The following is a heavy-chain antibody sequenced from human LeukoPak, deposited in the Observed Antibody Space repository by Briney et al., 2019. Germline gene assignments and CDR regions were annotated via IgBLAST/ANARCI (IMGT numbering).Heavy chain of an antibody. V-gene: IGHV1-2*04. CDR1: GYTFTGYY. J-gene: IGHJ4*02. Sequence: ASVKVSCKASGYTFTGYYMHWVRQAPGQGLEWMGRINPNSGGTNYAQKFQGWVTMTRDTSISTAYMELIRLKSDDTAVYYCARARGYGSGTYSDYWGQGTPVTVSS. CDR2: INPNSGGT. CDR3: ARARGYGSGTYSDY. D-gene: IGHD3-10*01.